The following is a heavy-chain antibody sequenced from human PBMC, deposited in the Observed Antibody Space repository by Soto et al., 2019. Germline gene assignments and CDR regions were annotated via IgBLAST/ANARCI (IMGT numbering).Heavy chain of an antibody. CDR2: IIPISGTT. V-gene: IGHV1-69*01. CDR3: VRGAVGYGLDV. Sequence: QVQLVQSGAEVKKPGSSVKVSCKISGGTFSNYGISWVRQAPGQGLEWMGEIIPISGTTNYAQKFQGRVPITADESTSPAYMQLSSLRSEVTAVYYCVRGAVGYGLDVWGQGTTVTVSS. J-gene: IGHJ6*02. CDR1: GGTFSNYG. D-gene: IGHD3-16*01.